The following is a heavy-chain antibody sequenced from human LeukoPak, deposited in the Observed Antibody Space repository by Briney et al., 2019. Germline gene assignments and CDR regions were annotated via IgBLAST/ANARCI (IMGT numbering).Heavy chain of an antibody. CDR3: ARSTRYYYMDV. V-gene: IGHV4-34*01. CDR1: GGSFSGYY. Sequence: SETLSLTCAVYGGSFSGYYWSWIRQPPGKGLEWIGEINHSGSTNYNPSLKSRVTISVDTSKNQFSLKLSSVTAADTAVYYCARSTRYYYMDVWGKGTTVTVSS. CDR2: INHSGST. J-gene: IGHJ6*03.